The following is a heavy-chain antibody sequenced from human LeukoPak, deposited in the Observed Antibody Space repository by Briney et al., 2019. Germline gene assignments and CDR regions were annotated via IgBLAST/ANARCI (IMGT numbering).Heavy chain of an antibody. CDR1: GFTFSSYS. J-gene: IGHJ4*02. CDR3: ARDPNWNQPDY. Sequence: GGSLRLSCAASGFTFSSYSMNWVRQAPGKGLEWVSSISSSSGYIYYADSVKGRFTISRDNAKNSLYLQMNSLRAEDTAVYYCARDPNWNQPDYWGQGTLVTVSS. D-gene: IGHD1-1*01. CDR2: ISSSSGYI. V-gene: IGHV3-21*01.